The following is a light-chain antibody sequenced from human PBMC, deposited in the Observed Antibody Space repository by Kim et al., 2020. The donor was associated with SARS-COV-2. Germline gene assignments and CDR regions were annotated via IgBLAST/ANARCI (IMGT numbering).Light chain of an antibody. V-gene: IGLV2-23*02. CDR1: SSDVGNYNL. CDR2: EVS. CDR3: CSYAGSSTLI. J-gene: IGLJ2*01. Sequence: QSVVTQPASVSGSPGQSITISCTGTSSDVGNYNLVSWYQQHPGKAPKLMIYEVSKRPSGISNRFSASKSGNTASLTISGLLAEDEADYYCCSYAGSSTLIFGGGTQLTVL.